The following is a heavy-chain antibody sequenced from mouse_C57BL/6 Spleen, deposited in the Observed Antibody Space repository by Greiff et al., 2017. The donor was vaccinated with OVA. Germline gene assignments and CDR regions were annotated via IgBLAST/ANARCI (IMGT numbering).Heavy chain of an antibody. CDR1: GYTFTSYW. CDR3: ARDTTVVEGWYFDV. D-gene: IGHD1-1*01. V-gene: IGHV1-64*01. Sequence: VQLQQSGAELVKPGASVKLSCKASGYTFTSYWMHWVKQRPGQGLEWIGMIHPNSGSTNYNEKFKSKATLTVDKSSSTAYMQLSSLTSEDSAVYDCARDTTVVEGWYFDVWGTGTTVTVSS. J-gene: IGHJ1*03. CDR2: IHPNSGST.